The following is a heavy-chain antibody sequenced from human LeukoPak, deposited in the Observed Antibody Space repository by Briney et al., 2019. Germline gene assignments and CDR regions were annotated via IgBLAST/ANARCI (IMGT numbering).Heavy chain of an antibody. CDR2: IYDTGIT. V-gene: IGHV4-59*08. D-gene: IGHD6-6*01. J-gene: IGHJ4*02. CDR1: GGSISSYY. Sequence: PSETLSLTCTVSGGSISSYYWSWLRQPPGKGLEWIGYIYDTGITNYNPSLKSRVTISVDTSKNQFSLKLSSVTAADTAVYYCARHRGSSSLFDYWGQGTLVTVSS. CDR3: ARHRGSSSLFDY.